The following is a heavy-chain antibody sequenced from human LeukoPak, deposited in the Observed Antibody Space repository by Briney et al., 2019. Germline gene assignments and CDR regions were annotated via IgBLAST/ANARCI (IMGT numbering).Heavy chain of an antibody. CDR2: IIPIFGTA. CDR1: GGTFSSYA. V-gene: IGHV1-69*13. Sequence: ASVKVSCKASGGTFSSYAISWVRQAPGHGLEWMGGIIPIFGTANYAQKFQGRVTITADESTSTAYMELRSLRSDDTAVYYCARDGAGAVAGRDFDYWGQGILVTVSS. D-gene: IGHD6-19*01. CDR3: ARDGAGAVAGRDFDY. J-gene: IGHJ4*02.